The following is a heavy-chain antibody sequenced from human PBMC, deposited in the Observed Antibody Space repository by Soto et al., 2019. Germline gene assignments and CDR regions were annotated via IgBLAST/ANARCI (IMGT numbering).Heavy chain of an antibody. J-gene: IGHJ4*02. CDR1: GFTFSSYI. V-gene: IGHV3-30-3*01. CDR2: VSFDGSDK. CDR3: ARDSAGEGGY. Sequence: QVHLEESGGGVVQPGRSLRISCAASGFTFSSYIMHWVRQAPGKGLEWVAAVSFDGSDKYYPESVKGRFTISRDNSKNTLFLQTNSLRAEDTAVYYCARDSAGEGGYWGQGTLVTVSS. D-gene: IGHD3-16*01.